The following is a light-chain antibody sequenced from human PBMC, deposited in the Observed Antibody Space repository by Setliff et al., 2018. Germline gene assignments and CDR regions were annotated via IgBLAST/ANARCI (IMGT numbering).Light chain of an antibody. J-gene: IGLJ1*01. CDR2: DNN. CDR3: ATWDDRLTTYV. V-gene: IGLV1-47*02. Sequence: QSVLTQPPSASGTPGQSINISCSGGTSNFGSACFHWYQQFPGTAPQLLIFDNNQRPSGVPDRFSASKSATSASLAISGLRSADEADYFCATWDDRLTTYVFGGGTKVTVL. CDR1: TSNFGSAC.